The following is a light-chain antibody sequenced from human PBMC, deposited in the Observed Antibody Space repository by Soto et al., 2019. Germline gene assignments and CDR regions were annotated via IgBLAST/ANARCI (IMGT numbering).Light chain of an antibody. CDR2: RNN. CDR3: AAWDDRLSGTV. CDR1: ITNIGTNY. Sequence: QSVLTQPPSASGTPGQRVTISCSGSITNIGTNYVFWYQQLPGTAPKLLIFRNNQRPSGVPDRFSGSKSGTSASLAISGRRSEDEATFYCAAWDDRLSGTVFGGGTQLTVL. V-gene: IGLV1-47*01. J-gene: IGLJ7*01.